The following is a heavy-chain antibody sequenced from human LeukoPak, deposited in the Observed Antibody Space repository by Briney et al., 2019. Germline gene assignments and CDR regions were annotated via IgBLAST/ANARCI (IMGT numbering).Heavy chain of an antibody. CDR3: AIDSSGCWFDP. Sequence: GGSLRLSCAASGFTFSSYAMHWVRQAPGKGLEWVAVISYDGSNKYYADSVKGRFTISRDNSKNTLYLQMNSLRAEDTAVYYCAIDSSGCWFDPWGQGTLVTVSA. V-gene: IGHV3-30-3*01. D-gene: IGHD6-19*01. CDR1: GFTFSSYA. J-gene: IGHJ5*02. CDR2: ISYDGSNK.